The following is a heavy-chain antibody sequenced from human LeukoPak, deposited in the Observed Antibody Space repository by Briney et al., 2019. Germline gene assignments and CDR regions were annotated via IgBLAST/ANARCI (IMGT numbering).Heavy chain of an antibody. V-gene: IGHV4-34*01. CDR3: ARGPRTYYYGSGSYYISRYFDY. D-gene: IGHD3-10*01. J-gene: IGHJ4*02. CDR1: GGSFSGYY. CDR2: INHSGST. Sequence: PSETLSLTCAVYGGSFSGYYRSWIRQPPGKGLEWIGEINHSGSTNYNPSLKSRVTISVDTSKNQFSLKLSSVTAADTAVYYCARGPRTYYYGSGSYYISRYFDYWGQGTLVTVSS.